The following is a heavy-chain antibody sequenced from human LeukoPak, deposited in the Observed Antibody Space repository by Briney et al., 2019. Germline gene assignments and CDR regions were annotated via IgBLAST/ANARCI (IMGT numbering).Heavy chain of an antibody. D-gene: IGHD6-13*01. CDR1: GGTFSSYA. CDR2: IIPILGIA. V-gene: IGHV1-69*04. J-gene: IGHJ3*02. CDR3: ARDHGYSSSWYI. Sequence: SVKVSCKASGGTFSSYAISRVRQAPGQGLEWMGRIIPILGIANYAQKFQGRVTITADKSTSTAYMELSSLRSEDTAVYYCARDHGYSSSWYIWGQGTMVTVSS.